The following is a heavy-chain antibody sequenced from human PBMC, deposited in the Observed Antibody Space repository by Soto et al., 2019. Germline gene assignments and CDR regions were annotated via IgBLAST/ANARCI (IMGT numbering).Heavy chain of an antibody. J-gene: IGHJ4*02. Sequence: SETLSLTCTFSVGSVTSGNYYCSWIRQPPGKGLEWIGHIYYSGSTNYNPSLKSRVTISVDASKNQFSLKLSSVTAADTAIYYCARGTVVHPFVEYWGQGTLVSVSS. CDR1: VGSVTSGNYY. CDR3: ARGTVVHPFVEY. V-gene: IGHV4-61*01. CDR2: IYYSGST. D-gene: IGHD2-21*01.